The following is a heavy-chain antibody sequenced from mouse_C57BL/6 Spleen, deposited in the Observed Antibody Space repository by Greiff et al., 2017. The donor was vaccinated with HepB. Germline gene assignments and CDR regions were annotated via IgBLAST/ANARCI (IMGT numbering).Heavy chain of an antibody. CDR2: IDPSDSYT. D-gene: IGHD4-1*01. CDR3: ARGELGDY. V-gene: IGHV1-69*01. Sequence: VKLQQPGAELVMPGASVKLSCKASGYTFTSYWMHWVKQRPGQGLEWIGEIDPSDSYTNYNQKFKGKSTLTVDKSSSTAYMQLSSLTSEDSAVYYCARGELGDYWGQGTTLTVSS. CDR1: GYTFTSYW. J-gene: IGHJ2*01.